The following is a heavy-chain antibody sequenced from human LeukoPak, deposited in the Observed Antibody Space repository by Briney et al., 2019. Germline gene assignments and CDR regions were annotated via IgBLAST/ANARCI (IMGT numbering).Heavy chain of an antibody. J-gene: IGHJ3*02. CDR3: ARDALRDDAFDI. Sequence: GGSLRLSCKPSGFTFSSYHMNWVRQAPGKGLEWVSSISSSSVYTHYADSVKGRITISRDNGKNSLYLQMNSLTAEDTALYYCARDALRDDAFDIWGQGTMVTVSS. CDR2: ISSSSVYT. CDR1: GFTFSSYH. V-gene: IGHV3-21*04.